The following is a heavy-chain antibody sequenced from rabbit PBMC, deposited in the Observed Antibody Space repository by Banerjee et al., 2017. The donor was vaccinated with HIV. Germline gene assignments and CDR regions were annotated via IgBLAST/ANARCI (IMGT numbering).Heavy chain of an antibody. CDR1: GFSFSSGYD. V-gene: IGHV1S45*01. Sequence: QEQLEEYGGDLVQPEGSLTLTCTASGFSFSSGYDMCWVRQAPGKGLEWIACIYTGDGNTYYASWAKGRFTISKTSSTTVTLQMTSLTAADTATYFCAREGYGDGTGDYDLWGPGTLVTVS. D-gene: IGHD7-1*01. CDR3: AREGYGDGTGDYDL. CDR2: IYTGDGNT. J-gene: IGHJ6*01.